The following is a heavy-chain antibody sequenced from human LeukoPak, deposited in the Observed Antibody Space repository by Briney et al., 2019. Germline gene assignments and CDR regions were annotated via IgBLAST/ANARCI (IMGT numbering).Heavy chain of an antibody. V-gene: IGHV4-59*01. CDR1: GGSISSYY. CDR2: IYYSGST. J-gene: IGHJ3*02. D-gene: IGHD1-26*01. Sequence: SETLSLTCTVSGGSISSYYWSWIRQPPGKGLEWIGYIYYSGSTNYNPSLKSRVTISVDTSKNQFSLKLSSVTAADTAVYYCASDRGELIYAFDIWGQGTMVTVSS. CDR3: ASDRGELIYAFDI.